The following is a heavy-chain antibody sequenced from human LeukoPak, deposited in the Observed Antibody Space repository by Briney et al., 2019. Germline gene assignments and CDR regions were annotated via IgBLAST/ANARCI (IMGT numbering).Heavy chain of an antibody. CDR3: ARDLYYGSGRGSGMDV. CDR1: GGTFSSYA. D-gene: IGHD3-10*01. J-gene: IGHJ6*02. CDR2: IIPIFGTA. Sequence: GSSVKVSCKASGGTFSSYAISWVRQAPGQGLEWMGGIIPIFGTANYAQKFQGRVTITADESTSTAYMELSSLRSEDTAVYYCARDLYYGSGRGSGMDVWGQGTTVTVSS. V-gene: IGHV1-69*01.